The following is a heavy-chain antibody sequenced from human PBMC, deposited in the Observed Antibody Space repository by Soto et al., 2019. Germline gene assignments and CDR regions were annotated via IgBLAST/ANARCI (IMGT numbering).Heavy chain of an antibody. V-gene: IGHV4-59*01. J-gene: IGHJ6*02. CDR3: AREGGVATPIGMDV. CDR2: FYYSGST. D-gene: IGHD5-12*01. Sequence: QVQLQESGPGLVKPSETLSLTCTVSGGSIRNYYWSWIRQPPGKGLEWIGYFYYSGSTNYNPSLKSRVTISVDTSKNQFSLKLSSLTAADTAVYYCAREGGVATPIGMDVWGQGTTVTVS. CDR1: GGSIRNYY.